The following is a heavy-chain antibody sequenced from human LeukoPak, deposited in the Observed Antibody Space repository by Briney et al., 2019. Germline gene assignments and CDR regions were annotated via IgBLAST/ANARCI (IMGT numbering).Heavy chain of an antibody. CDR2: INPNSGGT. CDR3: ARVLILGCTNGVCQYYFDY. V-gene: IGHV1-2*02. Sequence: ASVKVSCKASGYTFTGYYMHWVRQAPRQGLEWMGWINPNSGGTNYAQKFQGRVTMTRDTSISTAYMELSRLRSDDTAVYYCARVLILGCTNGVCQYYFDYWGQGTLVTVSS. D-gene: IGHD2-8*01. J-gene: IGHJ4*02. CDR1: GYTFTGYY.